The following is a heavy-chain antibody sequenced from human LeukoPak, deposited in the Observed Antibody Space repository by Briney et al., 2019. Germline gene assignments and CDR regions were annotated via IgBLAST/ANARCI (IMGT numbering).Heavy chain of an antibody. D-gene: IGHD1-1*01. V-gene: IGHV3-9*01. CDR3: AKSATGTTSPTDY. CDR2: ISWKSGSL. Sequence: GGSLRLSCAASGFTFDDYAMHWVRQAPGKGLEWVSGISWKSGSLDYADSVKGRFTISRDNAKNSLYLQMNSLRAEDTAVYYCAKSATGTTSPTDYWGQGTLVTVSS. J-gene: IGHJ4*02. CDR1: GFTFDDYA.